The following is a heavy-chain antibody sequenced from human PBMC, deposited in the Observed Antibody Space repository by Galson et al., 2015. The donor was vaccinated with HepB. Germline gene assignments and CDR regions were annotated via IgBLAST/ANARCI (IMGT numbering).Heavy chain of an antibody. J-gene: IGHJ4*02. V-gene: IGHV3-23*01. Sequence: SLRLSCAASGFTFNINTMGWVRQAPGKGLEWVSAILSDGNTYYTDSVKGRFTISRDNSKNTLDLQMNSLRVEDTAVYFCARRVSGNFDLWGQGTLVTVSS. CDR2: ILSDGNT. CDR1: GFTFNINT. CDR3: ARRVSGNFDL. D-gene: IGHD5-12*01.